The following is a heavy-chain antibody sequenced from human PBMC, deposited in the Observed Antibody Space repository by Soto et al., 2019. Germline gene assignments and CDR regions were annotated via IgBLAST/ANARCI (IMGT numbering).Heavy chain of an antibody. V-gene: IGHV3-30-3*01. CDR1: GFTFSSYD. Sequence: QVQLVESGGGVVQPGRSLRLSCAASGFTFSSYDMHWVRQAPGKGLEWVAVISYDGSNKYYADSVKGRFTISRDNSKNTLYLQMNSLRVEDTAVYYCARAISSVTVSPGGYWGQGTLVTVSS. D-gene: IGHD2-21*02. J-gene: IGHJ4*02. CDR2: ISYDGSNK. CDR3: ARAISSVTVSPGGY.